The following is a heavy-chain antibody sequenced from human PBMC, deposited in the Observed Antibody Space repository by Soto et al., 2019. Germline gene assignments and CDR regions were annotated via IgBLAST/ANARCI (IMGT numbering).Heavy chain of an antibody. CDR3: ATDPSGSYYGVDDFDI. D-gene: IGHD1-26*01. V-gene: IGHV1-24*01. J-gene: IGHJ3*02. CDR2: FDPEDGET. Sequence: QVQLVQSGAEVKKPGASVKVSCKVSGYTLTELSMHWVRQAPGKGLEWMGGFDPEDGETIYAQKFQGRVTMTEDTSTDTAYMELRSLRSEDTAVYYCATDPSGSYYGVDDFDIWGQGTMVTVSS. CDR1: GYTLTELS.